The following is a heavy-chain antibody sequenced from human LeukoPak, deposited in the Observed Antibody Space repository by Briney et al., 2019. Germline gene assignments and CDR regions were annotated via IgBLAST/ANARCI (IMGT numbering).Heavy chain of an antibody. CDR3: ARVMRSGSPFDH. Sequence: ASVKVSCKASGYTFTGYYMHWVRQAPGQGLEWMGWINPNSGGTNYAQKFQGRVTMTRDMSISTAYMGLSRLRSDDTAVYYCARVMRSGSPFDHWGQGTLVTVSS. J-gene: IGHJ4*02. V-gene: IGHV1-2*02. D-gene: IGHD1-26*01. CDR2: INPNSGGT. CDR1: GYTFTGYY.